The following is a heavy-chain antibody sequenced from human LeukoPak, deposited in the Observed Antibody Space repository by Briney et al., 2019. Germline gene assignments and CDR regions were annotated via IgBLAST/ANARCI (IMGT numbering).Heavy chain of an antibody. CDR2: IIPIFGTA. D-gene: IGHD1-26*01. J-gene: IGHJ6*02. CDR3: ARGSWELLFYYGMDV. Sequence: SVKVSCKASGYTFTGYYMHWVRQAHGQGLEWMGGIIPIFGTANYAQKFQGRVTITADESTSTAYMELSSLRSEDTAVYYCARGSWELLFYYGMDVWGQGTTVTVSS. CDR1: GYTFTGYY. V-gene: IGHV1-69*13.